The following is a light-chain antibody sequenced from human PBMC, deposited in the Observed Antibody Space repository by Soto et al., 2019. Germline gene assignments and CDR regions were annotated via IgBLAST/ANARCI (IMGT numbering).Light chain of an antibody. J-gene: IGLJ1*01. CDR1: SSDVGGYNY. CDR2: DVS. CDR3: SSYTSSSPFV. Sequence: QSVLTQPASVSGSPGQSITISCTGTSSDVGGYNYVSWYQLHPGKAPKLMIYDVSNRPSGVSNRFSGSKSRNTASLTISGLQAEDEADYYCSSYTSSSPFVFGTGTKLTVL. V-gene: IGLV2-14*03.